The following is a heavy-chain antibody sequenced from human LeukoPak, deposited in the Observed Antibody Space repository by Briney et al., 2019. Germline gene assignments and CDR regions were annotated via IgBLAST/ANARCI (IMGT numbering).Heavy chain of an antibody. CDR2: IYYSGST. D-gene: IGHD5-12*01. CDR1: GGSISSYY. J-gene: IGHJ4*02. CDR3: ARIDVDIVATICCFDY. Sequence: PSETLSLTCTVSGGSISSYYWSWIRQPPGKGLEWIGYIYYSGSTNYNPSLKSRVTISVDTSKNQFSLKLSSVTAADTAVYYCARIDVDIVATICCFDYWGQGTLVTVSS. V-gene: IGHV4-59*12.